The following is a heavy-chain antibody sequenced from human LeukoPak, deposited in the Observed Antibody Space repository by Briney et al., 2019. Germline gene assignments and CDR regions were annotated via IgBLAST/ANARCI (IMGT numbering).Heavy chain of an antibody. CDR3: ASAIVGARGRAFDI. V-gene: IGHV4-59*01. D-gene: IGHD1-26*01. CDR2: IYYSGST. Sequence: PSETLSLTCTVSGGSISSYYWSWIRQPPGKGLEWIGYIYYSGSTNYNPSLKSRVTISVDTSKNQFSLKLSSVTAADTAVYYCASAIVGARGRAFDIWGQGTMVTVSS. CDR1: GGSISSYY. J-gene: IGHJ3*02.